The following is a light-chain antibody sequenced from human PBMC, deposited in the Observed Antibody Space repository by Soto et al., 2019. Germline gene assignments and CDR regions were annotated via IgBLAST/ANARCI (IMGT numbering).Light chain of an antibody. V-gene: IGKV1-5*01. Sequence: DIQMTQSPSTLSASVGDTVTVTCRASQSISNWLVWYQQKPGTAPKVLIYHASNLQSGVPSRFSGSGSGTEFTLTISSLQPDDFATYYCQQYNSYSFGQGTKVDIK. CDR2: HAS. J-gene: IGKJ1*01. CDR1: QSISNW. CDR3: QQYNSYS.